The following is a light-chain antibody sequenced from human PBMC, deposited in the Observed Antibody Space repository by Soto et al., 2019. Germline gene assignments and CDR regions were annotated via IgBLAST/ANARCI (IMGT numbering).Light chain of an antibody. Sequence: EIVLTQSPGTLSLSQGERATLSCRASQSVSSIYLAWYQQKPGQAPRLLIYGASSRATGIPDRFSGSGSGTDFTLTISRLGPEDFAVYYCQQAGCLPWAFCQGAKVDIK. CDR2: GAS. J-gene: IGKJ1*01. V-gene: IGKV3-20*01. CDR3: QQAGCLPWA. CDR1: QSVSSIY.